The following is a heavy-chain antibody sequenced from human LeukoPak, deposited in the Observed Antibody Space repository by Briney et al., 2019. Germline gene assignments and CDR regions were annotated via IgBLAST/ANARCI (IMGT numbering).Heavy chain of an antibody. V-gene: IGHV4-4*02. CDR2: IYYSGST. CDR3: AREGIAAAGAFLGY. D-gene: IGHD6-13*01. J-gene: IGHJ4*02. Sequence: SETLSLTCAVSGGSISSSNWWNWVRQTPGKGLEWIGSIYYSGSTYYNPSLKSRVTISVDTSKNQFSLQLNSVTPEDTAVYYCAREGIAAAGAFLGYWGQGTLVTVSS. CDR1: GGSISSSNW.